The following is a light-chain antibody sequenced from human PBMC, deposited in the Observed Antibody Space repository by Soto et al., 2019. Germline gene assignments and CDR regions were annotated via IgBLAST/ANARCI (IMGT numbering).Light chain of an antibody. CDR2: EGG. CDR3: CSYAGISTYV. V-gene: IGLV2-23*01. Sequence: QSALTQPASVSGSPGQSITISCTGTSSDVGNYNFVSWYQQHPGKAPKLMISEGGKRPSGVSDSFSGSKSGNTASLTISGLQAEDEADYYCCSYAGISTYVFGPGTKLTVL. CDR1: SSDVGNYNF. J-gene: IGLJ1*01.